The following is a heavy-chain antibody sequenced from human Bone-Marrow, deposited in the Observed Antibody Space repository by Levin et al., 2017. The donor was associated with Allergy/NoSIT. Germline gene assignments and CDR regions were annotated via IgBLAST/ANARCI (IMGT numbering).Heavy chain of an antibody. Sequence: QTLSLPCTFSGFSLTSGGVAVGWFRQSPGEALEWLALISGDEDKRYSPSLKNRLTITRDTSKNQVVLTMTNMASVDTATYFCAHTSQAWFGEFSHWGQGTLVTVSS. CDR1: GFSLTSGGVA. V-gene: IGHV2-5*02. CDR3: AHTSQAWFGEFSH. CDR2: ISGDEDK. D-gene: IGHD3-10*01. J-gene: IGHJ4*02.